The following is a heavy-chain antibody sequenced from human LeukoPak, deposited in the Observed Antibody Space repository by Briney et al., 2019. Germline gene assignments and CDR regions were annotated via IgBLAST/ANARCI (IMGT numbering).Heavy chain of an antibody. J-gene: IGHJ6*02. CDR1: GFTFSDYY. V-gene: IGHV3-11*01. CDR2: ISSSGNTI. CDR3: ARSRISAAGEDYYYYGMDV. Sequence: GGSLRLSCAASGFTFSDYYMSWIRQAPGKGLEWVSYISSSGNTIYYADSVKGRFTISRDNAKNSLFLQMYSLRAEDTAVYYCARSRISAAGEDYYYYGMDVWGQGTTVTVSS. D-gene: IGHD6-13*01.